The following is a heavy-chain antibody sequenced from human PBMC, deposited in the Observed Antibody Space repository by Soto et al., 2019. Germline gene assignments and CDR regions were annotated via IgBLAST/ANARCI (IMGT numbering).Heavy chain of an antibody. CDR2: ISGSGGST. D-gene: IGHD4-17*01. V-gene: IGHV3-23*01. Sequence: EVQLLESGGGLVQPGGSLRLSCAASGFTFSSYAMSWVRQAPGKGLEWVSAISGSGGSTYYADSVKGRFTISRDKSKNTLYLQMNSLRGEDTAVYYCAKDHDYGDYPEYFQHWGQGTLVTVSS. J-gene: IGHJ1*01. CDR3: AKDHDYGDYPEYFQH. CDR1: GFTFSSYA.